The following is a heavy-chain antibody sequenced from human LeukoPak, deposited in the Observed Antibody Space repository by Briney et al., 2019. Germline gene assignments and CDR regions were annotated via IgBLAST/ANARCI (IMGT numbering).Heavy chain of an antibody. CDR1: GGSFSGYY. CDR3: ARGGNHTTGWFDP. J-gene: IGHJ5*02. CDR2: INHSGST. D-gene: IGHD1-1*01. Sequence: SETLSLTCAVYGGSFSGYYWSWIRQPPGKGLEWIGEINHSGSTNYNPSLKSRVTISVDTSKNQFSLKLSSVTAADTAVYYCARGGNHTTGWFDPWGRGTLVTVSS. V-gene: IGHV4-34*01.